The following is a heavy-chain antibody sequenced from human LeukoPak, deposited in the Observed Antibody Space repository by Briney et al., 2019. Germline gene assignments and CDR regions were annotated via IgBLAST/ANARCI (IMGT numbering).Heavy chain of an antibody. J-gene: IGHJ3*01. CDR2: IWYDGSNK. CDR3: AKGGYFAFDF. CDR1: GFTFSSYG. V-gene: IGHV3-33*06. Sequence: GGSLRLSCAASGFTFSSYGMHWVRQAPGKGLEWVAVIWYDGSNKYYADSVKGRFTISRDNSKNTLYLQMHSLRAEDTAIYFCAKGGYFAFDFWGQGTTVIVSS. D-gene: IGHD2-2*03.